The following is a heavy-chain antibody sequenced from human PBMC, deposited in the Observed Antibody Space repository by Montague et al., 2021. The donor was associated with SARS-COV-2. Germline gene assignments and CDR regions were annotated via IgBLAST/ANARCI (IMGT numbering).Heavy chain of an antibody. J-gene: IGHJ6*03. CDR2: IYYSGSS. Sequence: SETLSLTCSVSGDSISHSSFYWGWIRQPPGKGLEWIGRIYYSGSSSYNPSLKSRVTISIYTSKNQFSLELSSVTAADTAVYYCARHTVFCTSTNCSQEPPLYVYMDVWGQGTTVTVSS. D-gene: IGHD2-2*01. V-gene: IGHV4-39*01. CDR3: ARHTVFCTSTNCSQEPPLYVYMDV. CDR1: GDSISHSSFY.